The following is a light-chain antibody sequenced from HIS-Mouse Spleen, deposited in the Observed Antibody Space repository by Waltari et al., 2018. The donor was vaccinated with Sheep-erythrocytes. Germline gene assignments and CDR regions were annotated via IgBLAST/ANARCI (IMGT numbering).Light chain of an antibody. Sequence: SSELTQDPAVSVALGQTVRITCQGDSLRSYYASWYQQKPGQAPVLGIYGKNNRPSGIPDRFSGSSSGNTASWTITGAQAEDEADYYCNSRDSSGNHLVFGGGTKLTVL. CDR1: SLRSYY. J-gene: IGLJ2*01. V-gene: IGLV3-19*01. CDR2: GKN. CDR3: NSRDSSGNHLV.